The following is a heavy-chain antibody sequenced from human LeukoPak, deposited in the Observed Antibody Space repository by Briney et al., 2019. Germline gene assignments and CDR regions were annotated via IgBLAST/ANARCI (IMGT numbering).Heavy chain of an antibody. V-gene: IGHV4-59*01. CDR3: ARRRAESSGPSFYYFYMDV. Sequence: PSETLSLTCSVSGGSISGYYWSWIRQLPGERLEWIGFVYHNGRTTYNPSLESRVTILVDTSRNQVSLNLRFVTAADTALYFCARRRAESSGPSFYYFYMDVWGKGTTVSVSS. CDR2: VYHNGRT. CDR1: GGSISGYY. J-gene: IGHJ6*03. D-gene: IGHD2-8*02.